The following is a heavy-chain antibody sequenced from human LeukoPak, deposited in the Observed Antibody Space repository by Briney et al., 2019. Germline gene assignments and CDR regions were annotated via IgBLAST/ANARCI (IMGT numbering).Heavy chain of an antibody. CDR1: GGSISSYY. V-gene: IGHV4-59*01. CDR2: IYYSGST. D-gene: IGHD2-15*01. J-gene: IGHJ4*02. CDR3: ARWGYCSGGSCSGFAFDY. Sequence: SETLSLTCTVSGGSISSYYWSWIRQPPGKGLEWIGYIYYSGSTNYNPSLKSRVTISVDTSKNQFSLKLSSVTAADTAVYYCARWGYCSGGSCSGFAFDYWGQGTLVTVSS.